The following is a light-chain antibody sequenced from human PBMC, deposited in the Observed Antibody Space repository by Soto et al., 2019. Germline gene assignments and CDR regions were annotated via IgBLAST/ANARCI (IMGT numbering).Light chain of an antibody. J-gene: IGKJ5*01. Sequence: EIVMTHSPATLSVYPWERATLSCRASQSVSSNLAWYQQKPGQAPRLLIYGASTRATGIPARFSGSGSGTEFTLTISSLQSEDFAVYYCKQYNHWPPITFGQGTRLEIK. CDR2: GAS. CDR1: QSVSSN. CDR3: KQYNHWPPIT. V-gene: IGKV3-15*01.